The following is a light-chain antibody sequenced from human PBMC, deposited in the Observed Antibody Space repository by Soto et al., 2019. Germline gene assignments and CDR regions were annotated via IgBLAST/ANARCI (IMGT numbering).Light chain of an antibody. V-gene: IGKV3-20*01. Sequence: EIVMAQSPATLSVSPWERAALSCVASQMVSNDFAWYQQKPGQAPRLLIYGASRRATGIPDRFSGGGSGTDFTLTISRLEPEDFAVYYCEQYTGAPLTFGGGTKVDI. CDR3: EQYTGAPLT. CDR1: QMVSND. J-gene: IGKJ4*01. CDR2: GAS.